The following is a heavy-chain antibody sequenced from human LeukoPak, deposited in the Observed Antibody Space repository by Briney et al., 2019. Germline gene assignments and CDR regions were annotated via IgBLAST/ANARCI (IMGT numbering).Heavy chain of an antibody. CDR3: ARVPYGNYHYYYMDV. D-gene: IGHD3-10*01. V-gene: IGHV3-30*02. CDR2: IRYDASDK. CDR1: GFTFSRHG. J-gene: IGHJ6*03. Sequence: GSLRLSCVASGFTFSRHGMHWVRQAPGKGLEWVAFIRYDASDKYYADSVKGRFTISRDNSKNTLYLQMNSLRPEDTAVYYCARVPYGNYHYYYMDVWGKGTTVTVSS.